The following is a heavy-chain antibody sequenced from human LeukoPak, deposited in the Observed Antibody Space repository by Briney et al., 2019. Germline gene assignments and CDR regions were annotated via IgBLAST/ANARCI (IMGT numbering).Heavy chain of an antibody. CDR2: IYYSGST. CDR1: GGSISSSSYY. V-gene: IGHV4-39*07. D-gene: IGHD5-18*01. CDR3: ARDLSVKDTAMVNRAIDY. J-gene: IGHJ4*02. Sequence: PSETLSLTCTVSGGSISSSSYYWGWIRQPPGKGLEWIGSIYYSGSTNYNPSLKSRVTISVDTSKNQFSLKLSSVTAADTAVYYCARDLSVKDTAMVNRAIDYWGQGTLATVSS.